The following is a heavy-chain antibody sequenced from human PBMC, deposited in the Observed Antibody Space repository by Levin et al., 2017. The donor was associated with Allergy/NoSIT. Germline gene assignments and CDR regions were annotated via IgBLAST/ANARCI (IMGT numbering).Heavy chain of an antibody. CDR1: GYTFTGYY. CDR2: INPNSGGT. D-gene: IGHD3-22*01. J-gene: IGHJ3*02. V-gene: IGHV1-2*02. Sequence: ASVKVSCKASGYTFTGYYMHWVRQAPGQGLEWMGWINPNSGGTNYAQKFQGRVTMTRDTSISTAYMELSRLRSDDTAVYYCARDTYYDSSGQYKGDAFDIWGQGTMVTVSS. CDR3: ARDTYYDSSGQYKGDAFDI.